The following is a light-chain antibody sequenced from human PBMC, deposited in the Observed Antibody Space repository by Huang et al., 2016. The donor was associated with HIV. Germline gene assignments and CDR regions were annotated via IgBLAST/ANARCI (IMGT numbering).Light chain of an antibody. CDR1: QTVDSN. V-gene: IGKV3-15*01. CDR3: QQYNHWPRT. Sequence: EIVLTQSPATLSVFPGEGAPLSCRATQTVDSNLAWYRQKPGQAPTRLIYDASTRATGIPARFSGSGSGTEFTLTISRLQSEDFAIYYCQQYNHWPRTFGQGTKLEIK. CDR2: DAS. J-gene: IGKJ2*01.